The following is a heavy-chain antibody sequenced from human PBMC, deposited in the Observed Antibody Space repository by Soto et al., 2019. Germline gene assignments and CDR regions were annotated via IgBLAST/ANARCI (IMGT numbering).Heavy chain of an antibody. J-gene: IGHJ4*02. CDR1: GFSFSVSS. CDR2: IRSKASNYAT. D-gene: IGHD6-13*01. Sequence: EVQLVESGGGLVQPGGSMRLSCAASGFSFSVSSMHWVRQASGKGLEWLGRIRSKASNYATTYSESVRGRFIISRDDSQDTMFLQMNSLRTEDTAMYYCAIEAAGFGHWGQGTLLTVSS. V-gene: IGHV3-73*01. CDR3: AIEAAGFGH.